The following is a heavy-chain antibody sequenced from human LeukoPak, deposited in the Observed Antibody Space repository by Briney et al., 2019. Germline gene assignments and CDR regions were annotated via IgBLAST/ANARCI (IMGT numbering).Heavy chain of an antibody. J-gene: IGHJ4*02. V-gene: IGHV3-11*01. CDR3: ARDYYYDSSGLAGH. Sequence: PGGSLRLSCAASGFTFSDYYMSWIRQAPGKGLEWVSYISSSGSTIYYADSVKGRFTISRDNAKNSLYLQMNSLRAEDTAVYYCARDYYYDSSGLAGHWGQGTLVTVSS. D-gene: IGHD3-22*01. CDR2: ISSSGSTI. CDR1: GFTFSDYY.